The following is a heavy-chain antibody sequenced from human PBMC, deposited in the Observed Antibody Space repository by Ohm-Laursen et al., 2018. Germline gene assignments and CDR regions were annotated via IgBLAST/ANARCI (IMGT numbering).Heavy chain of an antibody. J-gene: IGHJ4*02. V-gene: IGHV3-23*01. D-gene: IGHD2-21*02. CDR2: ISGSGSII. CDR1: GFTFSNYA. CDR3: AKSDCGGDCRLTDY. Sequence: GSLRLSCTASGFTFSNYAMSWVRQAPGKGLAWVSLISGSGSIIHYADSVKGRFTISRDNPKSTLFLQMNSLRVEDTAIYYCAKSDCGGDCRLTDYWGQGILVTVSS.